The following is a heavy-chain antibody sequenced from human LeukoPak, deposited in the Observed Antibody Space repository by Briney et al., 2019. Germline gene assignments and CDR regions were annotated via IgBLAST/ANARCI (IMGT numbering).Heavy chain of an antibody. J-gene: IGHJ4*02. CDR2: INPNSGGT. CDR3: ARGTGYSSSWQLDY. D-gene: IGHD6-13*01. V-gene: IGHV1-2*02. Sequence: ASVKVSCKASGYTFTSYYMHWVRQAPGQGLEWMGWINPNSGGTNYAQKFQGRVTMTRDTSISTAYMELSRLRSDDTAVYYCARGTGYSSSWQLDYWGQGTLVTVSS. CDR1: GYTFTSYY.